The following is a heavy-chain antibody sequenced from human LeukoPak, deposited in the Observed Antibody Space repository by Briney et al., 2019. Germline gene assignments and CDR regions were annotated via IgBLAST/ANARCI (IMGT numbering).Heavy chain of an antibody. CDR2: IGGSGGST. Sequence: GGSLRLSCAASGFTFSSYAMSWVRQAPGKGLEWVSAIGGSGGSTYYADSVKGRFTISRDNSKNTLYLQMNSLRAEDAAVYYCAKAGIGGSSLYYFDYWGQGTLVTVSS. D-gene: IGHD6-6*01. CDR3: AKAGIGGSSLYYFDY. V-gene: IGHV3-23*01. J-gene: IGHJ4*02. CDR1: GFTFSSYA.